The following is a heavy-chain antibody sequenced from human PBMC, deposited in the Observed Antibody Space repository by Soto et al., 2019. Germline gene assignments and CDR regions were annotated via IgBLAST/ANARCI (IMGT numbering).Heavy chain of an antibody. CDR3: TTDSWFGELLYDY. Sequence: EVQLVESGGGLVKPGGSLRLSCAASGFTFSNAWMNWVRQAPGKGLEWVGRIKSKTDGGTTDYAAPVKGRFTISRDDSKNTLYLQMNSLKTEDTAVYYCTTDSWFGELLYDYWGQGTLVTVSS. CDR1: GFTFSNAW. J-gene: IGHJ4*02. V-gene: IGHV3-15*07. CDR2: IKSKTDGGTT. D-gene: IGHD3-10*01.